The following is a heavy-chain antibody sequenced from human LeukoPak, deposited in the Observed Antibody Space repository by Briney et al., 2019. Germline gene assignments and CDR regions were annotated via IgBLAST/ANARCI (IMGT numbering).Heavy chain of an antibody. Sequence: SETLSLTCTVSGGSINNGDYYWGWIRQSPGKGLEWIGYIYYSGTTYYNPSLKSRVAISIDTSKNQFSVKLSSVIAADTAMYYCARGGWYYDSRDYTPTAVFDFWGQGTLVTVSS. J-gene: IGHJ4*02. CDR3: ARGGWYYDSRDYTPTAVFDF. CDR1: GGSINNGDYY. D-gene: IGHD3-16*01. CDR2: IYYSGTT. V-gene: IGHV4-30-4*01.